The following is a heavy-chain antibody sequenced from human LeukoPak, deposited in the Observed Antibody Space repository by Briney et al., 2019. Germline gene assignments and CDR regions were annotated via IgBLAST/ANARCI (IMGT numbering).Heavy chain of an antibody. CDR1: GFSFSSYW. V-gene: IGHV3-7*01. Sequence: TGGSLRLSCAASGFSFSSYWMTWVRQAPGKGLEWVANIKEDGGEGYYVDSVKGRFTVSRDNAKNSLYLQLTSLRAEDTAVYYCATRYCTISACRASSYKSFDVWGKGTTVTLSS. D-gene: IGHD2-8*01. CDR3: ATRYCTISACRASSYKSFDV. CDR2: IKEDGGEG. J-gene: IGHJ6*04.